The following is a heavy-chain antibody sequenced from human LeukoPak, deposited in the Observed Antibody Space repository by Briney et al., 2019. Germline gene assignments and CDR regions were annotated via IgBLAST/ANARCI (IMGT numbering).Heavy chain of an antibody. D-gene: IGHD3-10*01. V-gene: IGHV4-4*02. CDR1: GDSITSHNW. Sequence: SETLSLTCAVSGDSITSHNWWSWVRQSPGKGLEWIGEIYHSGTTNYSPSLKSRVTISVDKSKNQLSLRLTSVTAAATAVYFCASCLFDYYYFDQWGQGTLVTVSS. J-gene: IGHJ4*02. CDR3: ASCLFDYYYFDQ. CDR2: IYHSGTT.